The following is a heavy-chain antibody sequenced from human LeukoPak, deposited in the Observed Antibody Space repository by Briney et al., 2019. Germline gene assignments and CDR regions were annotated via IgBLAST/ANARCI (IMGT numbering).Heavy chain of an antibody. J-gene: IGHJ6*02. CDR3: ARSLSIRGYYYYGMDV. D-gene: IGHD2/OR15-2a*01. CDR2: INSDGSST. V-gene: IGHV3-74*01. CDR1: GFTFSSYW. Sequence: PGGSLRLSCAASGFTFSSYWMHWVRQAPGKGLVWVSRINSDGSSTSYAYSVKGRFTISRDNAKNTLYLQMNSLRAEDTAVYYCARSLSIRGYYYYGMDVWGQGTTVTVSS.